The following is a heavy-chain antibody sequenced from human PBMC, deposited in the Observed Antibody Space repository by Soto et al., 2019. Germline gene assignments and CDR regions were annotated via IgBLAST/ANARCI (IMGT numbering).Heavy chain of an antibody. CDR2: IYHSGST. J-gene: IGHJ5*02. V-gene: IGHV4-30-2*01. CDR1: GGSSSSGGYS. D-gene: IGHD3-22*01. Sequence: SETLSLTCAVSGGSSSSGGYSWSWIRQPPGKGLEWIGYIYHSGSTYYNPSLKSRVTISVDRSKNQFSLKLSSVTAADTAVYYCARGESGDSSPRSRFDPWGQGTLVTVSS. CDR3: ARGESGDSSPRSRFDP.